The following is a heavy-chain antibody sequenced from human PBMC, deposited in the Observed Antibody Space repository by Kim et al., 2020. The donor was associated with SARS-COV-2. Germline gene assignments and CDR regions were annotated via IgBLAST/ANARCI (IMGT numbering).Heavy chain of an antibody. J-gene: IGHJ3*02. Sequence: SETLSLTCTVSGGSISSSSYYWGWIRQPPGKGLEWIGSIYYSGSTYYNPSLKSRVTISVDMSKNQFSLKLSSVTAADTAVYYCARPYSYGPHSAFDIWGQGTMVTVSS. CDR3: ARPYSYGPHSAFDI. D-gene: IGHD5-18*01. CDR2: IYYSGST. V-gene: IGHV4-39*01. CDR1: GGSISSSSYY.